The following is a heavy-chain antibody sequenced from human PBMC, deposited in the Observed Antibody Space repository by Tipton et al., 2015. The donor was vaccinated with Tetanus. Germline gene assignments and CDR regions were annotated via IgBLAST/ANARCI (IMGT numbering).Heavy chain of an antibody. CDR3: ARGNLGYCSSTSCSRFDP. CDR1: GFTFSSYG. CDR2: IWYDGSNK. J-gene: IGHJ5*02. Sequence: SLRLSCAASGFTFSSYGMHWVRQAPGKGLEWVAVIWYDGSNKYYADSVKGRFTISRDNSKNTLYLQMNSLRAEDTAVYYCARGNLGYCSSTSCSRFDPWGQGTLVTVSS. V-gene: IGHV3-33*01. D-gene: IGHD2-2*01.